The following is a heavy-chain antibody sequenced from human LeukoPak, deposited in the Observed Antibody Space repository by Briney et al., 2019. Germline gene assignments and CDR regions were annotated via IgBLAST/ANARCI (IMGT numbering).Heavy chain of an antibody. CDR2: LSASGGNT. J-gene: IGHJ4*02. D-gene: IGHD5-12*01. V-gene: IGHV3-23*01. CDR1: GFTFSSSA. Sequence: GGSLRLSCAASGFTFSSSAMSWVRQAPGKGLEWVSGLSASGGNTYYGDSVEGRFTISRDNSKNTLYLQMNSLRAEDTAVYYCAKGLKGYSAYEQIDYWGQGTLVTVSS. CDR3: AKGLKGYSAYEQIDY.